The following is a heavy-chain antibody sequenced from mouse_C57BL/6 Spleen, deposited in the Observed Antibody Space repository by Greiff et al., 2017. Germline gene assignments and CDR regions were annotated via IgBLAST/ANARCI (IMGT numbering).Heavy chain of an antibody. Sequence: EVNVVESGGGLVKPGGSLKLPCAASGFTFSSYAMSWVRQTPEKRLEWVATISDGGSYTYYPDNVKGRFTISREDAKNNLYLQMSHLKSEDTAMYYCARERAVYYGSSYSDFDCGGQGTTLTVSS. CDR3: ARERAVYYGSSYSDFDC. CDR1: GFTFSSYA. D-gene: IGHD1-1*01. J-gene: IGHJ2*01. CDR2: ISDGGSYT. V-gene: IGHV5-4*01.